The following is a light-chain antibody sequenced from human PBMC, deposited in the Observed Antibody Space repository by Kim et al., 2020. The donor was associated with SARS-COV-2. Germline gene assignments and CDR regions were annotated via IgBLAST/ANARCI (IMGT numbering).Light chain of an antibody. V-gene: IGLV1-40*01. Sequence: QRVTISCTGGSSNIGAGYDVHWYQQLPGTAPKLLIYGNSNRPSGVPDRFSGSKSGTSASLAITRLQAEDEADYYCQSYDSSLSGVLFGGGTQLTVL. J-gene: IGLJ2*01. CDR1: SSNIGAGYD. CDR3: QSYDSSLSGVL. CDR2: GNS.